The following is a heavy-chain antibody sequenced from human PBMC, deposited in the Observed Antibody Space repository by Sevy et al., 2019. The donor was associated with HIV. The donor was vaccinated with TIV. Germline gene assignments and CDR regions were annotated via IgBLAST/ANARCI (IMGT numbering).Heavy chain of an antibody. J-gene: IGHJ6*02. CDR3: AKDLGIVVVPAAIRGPPTHGMDV. CDR1: GFTFSSYA. Sequence: GGSLRLSCAASGFTFSSYAMSWVRQPPGKGLEWVSAISGSGGSTYYADSVKGRFTISRDNSKNTLYLQMNVLRAEDTAVYYWAKDLGIVVVPAAIRGPPTHGMDVWGQGTTVTVSS. V-gene: IGHV3-23*01. CDR2: ISGSGGST. D-gene: IGHD2-2*03.